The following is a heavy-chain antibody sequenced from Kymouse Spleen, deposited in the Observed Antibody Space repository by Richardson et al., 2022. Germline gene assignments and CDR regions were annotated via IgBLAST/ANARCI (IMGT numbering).Heavy chain of an antibody. J-gene: IGHJ5*02. CDR1: GYTFTSYA. D-gene: IGHD4-11,IGHD4-11*01. CDR3: ARDLQYLNWFDP. V-gene: IGHV1-3*01. Sequence: QVQLVQSGAEVKKPGASVKVSCKASGYTFTSYAMHWVRQAPGQRLEWMGWINAGNGNTKYSQKFQGRVTITRDTSASTAYMELSSLRSEDTAVYYCARDLQYLNWFDPWGQGTLVTVSS. CDR2: INAGNGNT.